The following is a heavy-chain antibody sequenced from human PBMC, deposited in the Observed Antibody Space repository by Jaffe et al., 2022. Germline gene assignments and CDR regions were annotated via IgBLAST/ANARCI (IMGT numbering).Heavy chain of an antibody. D-gene: IGHD3-9*01. Sequence: EVQLVESGGGLVQPGGSLRLSCAASGFTFSSYAMHWVRQAPGKGLEYVSAISSNGGSTYYANSVKGRFTISRDNSKNTLYLQMGSLRAEDMAVYYCARDQTEAYYDILTGGPYYYYYMDVWGKGTTVTVSS. J-gene: IGHJ6*03. CDR2: ISSNGGST. CDR1: GFTFSSYA. V-gene: IGHV3-64*01. CDR3: ARDQTEAYYDILTGGPYYYYYMDV.